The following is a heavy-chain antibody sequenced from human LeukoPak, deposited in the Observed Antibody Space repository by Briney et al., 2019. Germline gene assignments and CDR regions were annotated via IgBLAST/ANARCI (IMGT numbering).Heavy chain of an antibody. V-gene: IGHV1-8*01. CDR1: GYTFTSYD. J-gene: IGHJ6*02. D-gene: IGHD3-10*01. CDR3: ARGFWGSGSWGMDV. Sequence: ASVKVSCKASGYTFTSYDINWVRQATGQGLEWMGWMNPNSGNTGYAQKFQGRVTMTRNTSISTAYMELSSLRSEDTAVYYCARGFWGSGSWGMDVWGQGTTVTVSS. CDR2: MNPNSGNT.